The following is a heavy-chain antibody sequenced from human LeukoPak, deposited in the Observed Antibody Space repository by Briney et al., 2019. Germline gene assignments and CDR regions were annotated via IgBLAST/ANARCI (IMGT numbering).Heavy chain of an antibody. D-gene: IGHD3-10*01. V-gene: IGHV3-23*01. CDR1: GITLSNYG. CDR2: ISERGGST. J-gene: IGHJ4*02. Sequence: GGSLRLSCVVSGITLSNYGMSWVRQAPGKGLEWVSGISERGGSTNYADSVKGRFIISRDTSKNTVYLQMNSLRVEDTAVYFCAKRGILIPAVIIIGFHKEAYYFDYWVQGILVTVSS. CDR3: AKRGILIPAVIIIGFHKEAYYFDY.